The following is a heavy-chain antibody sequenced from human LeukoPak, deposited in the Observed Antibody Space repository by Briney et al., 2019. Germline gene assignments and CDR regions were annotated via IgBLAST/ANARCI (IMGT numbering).Heavy chain of an antibody. CDR1: GFTFSSYA. J-gene: IGHJ4*02. Sequence: GGSLRLSCAASGFTFSSYAMHWVRQAPGKGLEWVAVISYDGSNKYYADSVKGRFTISRDNSKNTLYLQMNSLRAEDTAAYYCARDLGYWGQGTLVAVSS. CDR2: ISYDGSNK. V-gene: IGHV3-30-3*01. CDR3: ARDLGY.